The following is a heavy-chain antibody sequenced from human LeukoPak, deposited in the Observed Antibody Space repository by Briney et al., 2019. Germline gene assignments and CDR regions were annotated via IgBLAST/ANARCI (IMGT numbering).Heavy chain of an antibody. Sequence: SETLSLTCTVSGGSISSYYWSWIRQPPGKGLEWIGYIYYSGSTNYNPSLKSRVTISVDTSKNQFSLKLSSVTAADTAVYYCARGRYSSRKRAFDIWGQGTMVTVSS. CDR3: ARGRYSSRKRAFDI. D-gene: IGHD6-13*01. CDR2: IYYSGST. V-gene: IGHV4-59*12. CDR1: GGSISSYY. J-gene: IGHJ3*02.